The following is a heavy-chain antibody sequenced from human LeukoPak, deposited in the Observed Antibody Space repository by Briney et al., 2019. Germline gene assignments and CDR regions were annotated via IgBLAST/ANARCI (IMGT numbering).Heavy chain of an antibody. CDR2: IYYSGST. D-gene: IGHD3-3*01. CDR1: GRSISSGDYY. V-gene: IGHV4-30-4*08. J-gene: IGHJ4*02. CDR3: ARTSTYYDFWSGYRDFDY. Sequence: SETLSLTCTVSGRSISSGDYYWSWIRQPPGKGLEWIGYIYYSGSTYYNPSLKSRVTISLDTSKNQFSLNLSSVTAADTAVYYCARTSTYYDFWSGYRDFDYWGQGTLVTVSS.